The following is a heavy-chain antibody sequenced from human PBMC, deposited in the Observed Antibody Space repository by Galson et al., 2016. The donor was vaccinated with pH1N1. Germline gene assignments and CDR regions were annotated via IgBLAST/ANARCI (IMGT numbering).Heavy chain of an antibody. CDR3: TRAIGTADVH. CDR1: GFTFSKYW. J-gene: IGHJ4*02. D-gene: IGHD6-13*01. Sequence: SLRLSCAASGFTFSKYWMTWVRQAPGKGLEWVANINQIGDVKLYVDSVKGRFTISRDNAKNSVYLQMNSLRAEDTAVYYCTRAIGTADVHWGQGTLVTVST. CDR2: INQIGDVK. V-gene: IGHV3-7*01.